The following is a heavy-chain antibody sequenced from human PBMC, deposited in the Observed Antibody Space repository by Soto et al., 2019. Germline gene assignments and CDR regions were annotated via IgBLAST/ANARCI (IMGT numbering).Heavy chain of an antibody. V-gene: IGHV1-46*01. CDR3: ARTTMTFYYFDF. Sequence: VQLVQSGAEVKKPGASVKVSCKASGYTFTSYYMHWVRQAPGQGLEWMGVIEPSGGSRSYTQKFQGRVTMTRDTSTSTVYMELSSLRSEDTAVYYCARTTMTFYYFDFWGQGTLVTVSS. CDR2: IEPSGGSR. J-gene: IGHJ4*02. D-gene: IGHD4-17*01. CDR1: GYTFTSYY.